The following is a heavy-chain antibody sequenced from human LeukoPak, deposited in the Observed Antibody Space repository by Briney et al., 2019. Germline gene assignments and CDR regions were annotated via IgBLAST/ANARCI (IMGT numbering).Heavy chain of an antibody. D-gene: IGHD2-2*01. CDR2: ITTSGST. Sequence: SQTLSLTCTVSGGSISSGSYYWSWIRQPAGKGLEWIGRITTSGSTNYNPSLKSRVTISVDTSKNQFSLKLSSVTAADTAVYYCARRCSSTNCFVWYFDSWGRGTLVTVSS. CDR3: ARRCSSTNCFVWYFDS. V-gene: IGHV4-61*02. CDR1: GGSISSGSYY. J-gene: IGHJ2*01.